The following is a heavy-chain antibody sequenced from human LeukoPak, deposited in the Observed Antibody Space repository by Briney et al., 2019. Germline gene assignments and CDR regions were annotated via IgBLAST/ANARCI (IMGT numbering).Heavy chain of an antibody. J-gene: IGHJ4*02. CDR1: GFTFSYYG. CDR3: AKPSCGSGSYYNF. D-gene: IGHD3-10*01. Sequence: AGGSLRLSCAASGFTFSYYGMSWVRQTPGKGLEWVSAFSGSGGSTYYADSVKGRFTISRDNSKNTLYLQMNSLRAEDTAVYYCAKPSCGSGSYYNFWGQGTLVTVSS. V-gene: IGHV3-23*01. CDR2: FSGSGGST.